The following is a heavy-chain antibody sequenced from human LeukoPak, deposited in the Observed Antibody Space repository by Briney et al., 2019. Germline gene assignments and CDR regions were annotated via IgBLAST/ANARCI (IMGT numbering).Heavy chain of an antibody. D-gene: IGHD3-10*01. Sequence: GGSLRLSCAASGFTFSSYWIHWVRQAPGKGLVWVSRIDSDGSTTRYADSVKGRFTISRDNAKNTLYLQMNSLRAEDTAVYYCARHYYGSGSPTGGAFDIWGQGTMVTVSS. CDR3: ARHYYGSGSPTGGAFDI. V-gene: IGHV3-74*01. J-gene: IGHJ3*02. CDR1: GFTFSSYW. CDR2: IDSDGSTT.